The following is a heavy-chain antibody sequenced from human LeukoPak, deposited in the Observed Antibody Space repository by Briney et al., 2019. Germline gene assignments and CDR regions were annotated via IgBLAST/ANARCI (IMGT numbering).Heavy chain of an antibody. D-gene: IGHD3-3*01. V-gene: IGHV1-18*01. Sequence: ASVKDSCKASGYTFTNYGVSWVRQAPGQGLEWMGWINTYSGNSNYAQKLQGRVTMTTDTSTSTAYMELRSLRSDDTAVYYCARGFLRELDYWGQGTLVTVSS. J-gene: IGHJ4*02. CDR3: ARGFLRELDY. CDR1: GYTFTNYG. CDR2: INTYSGNS.